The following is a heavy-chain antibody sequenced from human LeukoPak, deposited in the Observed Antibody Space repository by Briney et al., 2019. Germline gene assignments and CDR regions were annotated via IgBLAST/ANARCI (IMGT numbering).Heavy chain of an antibody. CDR3: ARSGYNDYGAFDY. CDR2: INPSVGST. D-gene: IGHD5-12*01. J-gene: IGHJ4*02. Sequence: ASVKVSCKASGYTFTSYYIHWVRQAPGQGLEWMGIINPSVGSTSYAQKFQGRVTMTRDTSTSTVYMELSSLRSEDTAVYYCARSGYNDYGAFDYWGQGTLVTVPP. V-gene: IGHV1-46*01. CDR1: GYTFTSYY.